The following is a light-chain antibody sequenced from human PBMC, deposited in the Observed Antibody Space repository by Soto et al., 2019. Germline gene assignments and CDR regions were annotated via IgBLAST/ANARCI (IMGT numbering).Light chain of an antibody. CDR1: QSIRNY. CDR3: QQTDSTPQT. V-gene: IGKV1-39*01. J-gene: IGKJ1*01. CDR2: AAS. Sequence: DIQMTQSPPSLSASVGDRVTISCRASQSIRNYVSWYQQKPGTAPKLLIRAASTLQSGVPSRFSGSGSGTDFTLTISSLQIEGFATYFCQQTDSTPQTFGQGTNVEI.